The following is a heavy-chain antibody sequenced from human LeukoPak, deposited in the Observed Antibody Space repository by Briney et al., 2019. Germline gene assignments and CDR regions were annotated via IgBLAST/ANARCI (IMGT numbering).Heavy chain of an antibody. Sequence: SVKVSCKASGGTFSSYAISWVRQAPGQGLEWMGRIIPILGIANYAQKFQGRVTITADKSMSTAYMELSSLRSEDTAVYYCARSALLQTVDNWFDPWGQGTLVTVSS. CDR1: GGTFSSYA. V-gene: IGHV1-69*04. D-gene: IGHD1-26*01. J-gene: IGHJ5*02. CDR2: IIPILGIA. CDR3: ARSALLQTVDNWFDP.